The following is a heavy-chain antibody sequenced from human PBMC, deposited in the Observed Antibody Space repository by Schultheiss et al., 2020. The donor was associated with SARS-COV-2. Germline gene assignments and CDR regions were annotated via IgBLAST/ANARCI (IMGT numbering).Heavy chain of an antibody. J-gene: IGHJ6*03. Sequence: GGSLRLSCAVSGFTVSSNYMSWVRQAPGKGLEWVSSISSSSSYIYYADSVKGRFTISRDNAKNTLYLQMNSLRAEDTAVYYCAKRSSSWLNYYYYYMDVWGKGTTVTVSS. V-gene: IGHV3-21*04. D-gene: IGHD6-13*01. CDR1: GFTVSSNY. CDR2: ISSSSSYI. CDR3: AKRSSSWLNYYYYYMDV.